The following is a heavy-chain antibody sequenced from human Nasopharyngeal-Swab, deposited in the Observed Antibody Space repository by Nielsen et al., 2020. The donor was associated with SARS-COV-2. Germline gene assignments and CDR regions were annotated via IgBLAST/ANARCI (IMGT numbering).Heavy chain of an antibody. CDR3: ARDTQTYYDSSGYQDY. J-gene: IGHJ4*02. D-gene: IGHD3-22*01. CDR2: IYHSGST. Sequence: SETLSLPCTVSGYSISSGYYWGWIRQPPGKGLEWIGSIYHSGSTYYNPSLKSRVTISVDTSKNQFSLKLSSVTAADTAVYYCARDTQTYYDSSGYQDYWGQGTLVTVSS. V-gene: IGHV4-38-2*02. CDR1: GYSISSGYY.